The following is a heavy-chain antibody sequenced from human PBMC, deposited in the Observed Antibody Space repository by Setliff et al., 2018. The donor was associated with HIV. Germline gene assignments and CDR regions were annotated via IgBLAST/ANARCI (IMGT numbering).Heavy chain of an antibody. CDR1: RFDFNNYW. V-gene: IGHV3-7*03. CDR3: ARDAALLDAVRLVGIAVPGGDR. Sequence: GGSLRLSCAASRFDFNNYWMCWVRQAPGKGLEWVANIGQGGSEKYYVDSVKGRFTISRDNAENSLYLQMNSLRAEDTAVYYCARDAALLDAVRLVGIAVPGGDRWGQGTLVTVSS. CDR2: IGQGGSEK. D-gene: IGHD6-19*01. J-gene: IGHJ5*02.